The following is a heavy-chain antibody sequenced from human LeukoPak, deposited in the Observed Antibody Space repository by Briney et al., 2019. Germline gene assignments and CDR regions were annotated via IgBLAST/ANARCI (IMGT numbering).Heavy chain of an antibody. Sequence: SETLSLTCTVSGGSISSGGYYWSWIRQHPGKGLEWSGYIYYSGSTYYNPSLKSRVTISVDTSKTQFSLKLSSVTAADTAVYYCARDVHTGYSSSWYGEINWFDPWGQGTLVTVSS. CDR2: IYYSGST. J-gene: IGHJ5*02. CDR3: ARDVHTGYSSSWYGEINWFDP. D-gene: IGHD6-13*01. V-gene: IGHV4-31*03. CDR1: GGSISSGGYY.